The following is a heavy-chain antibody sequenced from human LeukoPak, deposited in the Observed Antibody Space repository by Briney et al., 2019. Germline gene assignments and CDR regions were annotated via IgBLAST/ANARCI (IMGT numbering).Heavy chain of an antibody. CDR1: GYTFTSYD. CDR3: ARMALSSLDY. CDR2: MNPNSGNT. V-gene: IGHV1-8*01. Sequence: ASVKVSCKASGYTFTSYDINWVRQATGQGLEWMGWMNPNSGNTGYAQKFQGRATMTRNTSISTAYMELSSLRSEDTAVYYCARMALSSLDYWGQGTLVTVSS. D-gene: IGHD6-19*01. J-gene: IGHJ4*02.